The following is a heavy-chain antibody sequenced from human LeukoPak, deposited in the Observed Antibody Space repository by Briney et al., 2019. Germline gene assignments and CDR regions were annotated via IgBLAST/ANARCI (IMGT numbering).Heavy chain of an antibody. D-gene: IGHD5-12*01. Sequence: PGGSLRLSCAASGFIFSDAWLSWIRQAPGKGLECIAYISRGGTTIYYADSVKGRFTISRDNAKNSLHLQMNSLRVEDTAVYYCARRRGYSGYGHWGQGTLVTVSS. CDR1: GFIFSDAW. V-gene: IGHV3-11*04. CDR3: ARRRGYSGYGH. J-gene: IGHJ4*02. CDR2: ISRGGTTI.